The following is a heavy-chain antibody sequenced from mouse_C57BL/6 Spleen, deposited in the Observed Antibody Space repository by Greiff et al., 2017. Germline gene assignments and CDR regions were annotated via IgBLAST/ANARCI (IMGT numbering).Heavy chain of an antibody. CDR1: GFNIKDDY. V-gene: IGHV14-4*01. Sequence: VQLQQSGAELVRPGASVKLSCTASGFNIKDDYMHWVKQRPEQGLEWIGWIDPENGDTEYASKFQGKATITADTSSNTAYLQLSSLTSEDTAVYYCTTSVGYFDVWGTGTTVTVSS. J-gene: IGHJ1*03. CDR2: IDPENGDT. CDR3: TTSVGYFDV.